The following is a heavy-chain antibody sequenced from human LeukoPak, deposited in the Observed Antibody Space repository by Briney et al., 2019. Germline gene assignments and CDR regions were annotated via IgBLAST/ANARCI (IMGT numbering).Heavy chain of an antibody. J-gene: IGHJ4*01. CDR1: GYTFANYE. V-gene: IGHV1-8*01. D-gene: IGHD3-22*01. Sequence: ASVKVSCKASGYTFANYEINRVRQASGQGLEWMGWLNTNSGNTGYAQKFQGRVTMTRDTTINTAYMELSSLTSDDSAVYYCARGSSGYYYSPDYWGQGTLVTVFS. CDR2: LNTNSGNT. CDR3: ARGSSGYYYSPDY.